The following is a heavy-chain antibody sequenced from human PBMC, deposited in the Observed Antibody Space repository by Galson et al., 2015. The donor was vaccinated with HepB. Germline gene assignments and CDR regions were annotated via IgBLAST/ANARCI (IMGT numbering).Heavy chain of an antibody. CDR1: GFTFSSYS. D-gene: IGHD2-2*01. Sequence: SLRLSCAASGFTFSSYSMNWVRQAPGKGLEWVSSISSSSSYIYYADSVKGRFTISRDNAKNSLYLQMNSLRAEDTAVYYCARDGSVVPAAIDAFDIWGQGTMVTVSS. CDR3: ARDGSVVPAAIDAFDI. V-gene: IGHV3-21*01. J-gene: IGHJ3*02. CDR2: ISSSSSYI.